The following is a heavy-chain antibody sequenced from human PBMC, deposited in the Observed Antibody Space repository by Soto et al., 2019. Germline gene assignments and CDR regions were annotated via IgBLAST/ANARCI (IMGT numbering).Heavy chain of an antibody. J-gene: IGHJ5*02. CDR2: IYYSGST. D-gene: IGHD3-3*01. CDR3: ASSYYDFWSGYPNWFDP. Sequence: QVQLQESGPGLVKPSETLSLTCTVSGGSVSSGSYYWSWIRQPPGKGLEWIGYIYYSGSTNYNTSLKSRVTISVDKSKNQFSLKLSSVTAADTAVYYCASSYYDFWSGYPNWFDPWGQGTLVTVSS. CDR1: GGSVSSGSYY. V-gene: IGHV4-61*01.